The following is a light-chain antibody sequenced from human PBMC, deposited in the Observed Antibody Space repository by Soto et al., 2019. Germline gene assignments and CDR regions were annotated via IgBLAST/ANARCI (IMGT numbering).Light chain of an antibody. CDR1: QDINTF. CDR3: QQSYSTPRT. CDR2: AAS. V-gene: IGKV1-39*01. Sequence: DIQMTQSPSSLSASVGDRVIITCRASQDINTFLNWYQQKPGKAPKLLIYAASSLQSGVPSSFSGSGSGTDFTLTISSLQPEDFATYYCQQSYSTPRTFGQGTKMEIK. J-gene: IGKJ1*01.